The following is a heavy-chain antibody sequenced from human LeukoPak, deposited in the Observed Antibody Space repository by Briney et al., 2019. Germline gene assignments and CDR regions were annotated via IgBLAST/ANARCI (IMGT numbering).Heavy chain of an antibody. J-gene: IGHJ4*02. D-gene: IGHD6-19*01. CDR3: ARPGYSSGWYLE. Sequence: PSETLSLTCTVSGGSISSSSYYWGWIRQPPGKGLEWIGSIYYSGSTYYNPSLKSRVTISVDTSKNQFSLKLSSATAADTAVYYCARPGYSSGWYLEWGQGTLVTVSS. CDR1: GGSISSSSYY. V-gene: IGHV4-39*01. CDR2: IYYSGST.